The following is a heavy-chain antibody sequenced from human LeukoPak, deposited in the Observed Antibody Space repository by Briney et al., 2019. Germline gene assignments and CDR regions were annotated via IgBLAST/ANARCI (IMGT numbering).Heavy chain of an antibody. Sequence: GGSLRLSCAASGFTFNKFGMHWVRQAPGKGLELVALIWYDGSNKNYADSVKGRFTISRDNSKNTLDLQMNSLRVEDTAVYYCAREGFWSGSQYYYYGMDVWGQGTTVTVSS. CDR3: AREGFWSGSQYYYYGMDV. CDR2: IWYDGSNK. D-gene: IGHD3-3*01. V-gene: IGHV3-33*01. J-gene: IGHJ6*02. CDR1: GFTFNKFG.